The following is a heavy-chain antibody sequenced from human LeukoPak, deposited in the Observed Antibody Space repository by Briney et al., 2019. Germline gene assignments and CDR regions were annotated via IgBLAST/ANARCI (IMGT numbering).Heavy chain of an antibody. CDR1: GFTFSSNY. D-gene: IGHD5-18*01. Sequence: PGGSLRLSCAASGFTFSSNYMSWVRQAAGKGLGWVSVIYSGGSTYYADSVKGRFTISRDNSKNTLYLQMNSLRAEDTAVYYCARLRGYSYGYLDYWGQGTLVTVSS. CDR2: IYSGGST. CDR3: ARLRGYSYGYLDY. V-gene: IGHV3-53*01. J-gene: IGHJ4*02.